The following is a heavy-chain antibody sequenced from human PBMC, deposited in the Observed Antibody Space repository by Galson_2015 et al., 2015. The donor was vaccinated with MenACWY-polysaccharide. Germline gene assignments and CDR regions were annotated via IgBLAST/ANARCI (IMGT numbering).Heavy chain of an antibody. Sequence: ETLSLTCSVSGASVSSATYYWGWLRQPPGKGLEWIGSLSFVATTYYNSSLKSRATVFGDRSKNQFSLRLDSVTAADTAVYYCARPATAVPGNWHFDLWGRGILVTVSS. CDR2: LSFVATT. J-gene: IGHJ2*01. CDR1: GASVSSATYY. D-gene: IGHD5-24*01. CDR3: ARPATAVPGNWHFDL. V-gene: IGHV4-39*01.